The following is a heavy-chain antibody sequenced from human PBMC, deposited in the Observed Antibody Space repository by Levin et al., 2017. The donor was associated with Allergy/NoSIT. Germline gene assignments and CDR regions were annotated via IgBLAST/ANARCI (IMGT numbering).Heavy chain of an antibody. CDR3: AKDLFQAMVRGVIDY. J-gene: IGHJ4*02. Sequence: GESLKISCAASGFTFSRYGMHWVRQAPGKGLEWLTIISYDGSNKYYADSVEGRFTISRDNSKNTLYLQMNSLRTEDTAVYYCAKDLFQAMVRGVIDYLGQGILVTVSS. CDR1: GFTFSRYG. D-gene: IGHD3-10*01. V-gene: IGHV3-30*18. CDR2: ISYDGSNK.